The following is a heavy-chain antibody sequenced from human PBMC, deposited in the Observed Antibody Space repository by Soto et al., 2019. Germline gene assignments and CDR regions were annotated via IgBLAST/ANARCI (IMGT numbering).Heavy chain of an antibody. CDR1: GGSVSSSNFY. CDR2: IYYSGST. D-gene: IGHD3-9*01. V-gene: IGHV4-39*01. Sequence: SETLSLTCTVSGGSVSSSNFYWGWVRQSRGKGLEWIGSIYYSGSTYYNPSLESRVTISVDKSKNQFSLKVISVTATDTAVYYCARLEGLATISYYFDYWGQGTLVTVSS. CDR3: ARLEGLATISYYFDY. J-gene: IGHJ4*02.